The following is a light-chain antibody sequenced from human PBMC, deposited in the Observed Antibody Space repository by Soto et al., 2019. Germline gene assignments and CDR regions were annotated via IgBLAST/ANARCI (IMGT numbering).Light chain of an antibody. CDR1: TGAVTSGYY. CDR2: STS. J-gene: IGLJ1*01. V-gene: IGLV7-43*01. Sequence: QAVVTQEPSLTVSPGGTVTLTCASSTGAVTSGYYPNWFQQKPGQAPRALIYSTSNKHYWTPARFSGSLLGGKAALTLSGVQPEDEAEYYCLLYYGGAQLGVFGTGTKGTVL. CDR3: LLYYGGAQLGV.